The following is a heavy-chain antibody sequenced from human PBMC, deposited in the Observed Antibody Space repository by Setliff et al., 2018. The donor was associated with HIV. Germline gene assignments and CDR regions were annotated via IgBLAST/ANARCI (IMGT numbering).Heavy chain of an antibody. J-gene: IGHJ4*02. D-gene: IGHD5-18*01. CDR2: FYSSRST. CDR3: ARGYTGALDY. Sequence: SETLSLTCTVSGGSISSPTYYWGWIRQPPGKGLEWIGTFYSSRSTNYNPSLKSRVTISVDTPKNQFSLRLSSVTAADTAMYFCARGYTGALDYWGQGTLVTVSS. V-gene: IGHV4-39*07. CDR1: GGSISSPTYY.